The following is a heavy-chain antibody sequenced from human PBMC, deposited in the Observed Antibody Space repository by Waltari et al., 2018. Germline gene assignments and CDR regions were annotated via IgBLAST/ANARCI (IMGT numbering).Heavy chain of an antibody. CDR2: ISDSGSQI. Sequence: EVQLVESGGGLVRPGKSLRLSCAGSGFTFSAYTMNWVRQAPGEGVERRAFISDSGSQISDADSVKGRFSISRDNTNNSLHLQMDSLRADDTAVYYCVRDGLWAPVQLWPHFDHWGQGALVTVSS. V-gene: IGHV3-48*01. CDR1: GFTFSAYT. J-gene: IGHJ4*02. D-gene: IGHD1-1*01. CDR3: VRDGLWAPVQLWPHFDH.